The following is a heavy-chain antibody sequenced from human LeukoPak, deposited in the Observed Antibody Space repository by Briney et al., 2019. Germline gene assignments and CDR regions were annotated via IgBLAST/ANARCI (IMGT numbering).Heavy chain of an antibody. CDR1: GYTFTGYY. V-gene: IGHV1-2*02. D-gene: IGHD5-18*01. CDR3: ARLSSGYITYLDY. Sequence: ASVKVSCTASGYTFTGYYMHWVRQAPGQGLEWMGWINPNSGGTNYAQKFQGRATMTRDTSISTAYMELSRLRSDDTAVYYCARLSSGYITYLDYWGQGTLVTVSS. J-gene: IGHJ4*02. CDR2: INPNSGGT.